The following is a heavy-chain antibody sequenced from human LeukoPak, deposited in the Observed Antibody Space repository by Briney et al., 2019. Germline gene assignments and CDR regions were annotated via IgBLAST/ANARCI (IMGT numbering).Heavy chain of an antibody. V-gene: IGHV4-61*01. D-gene: IGHD2-15*01. CDR1: GGSISSGSYY. CDR3: AINSGGSVDY. J-gene: IGHJ4*02. CDR2: IYYSGST. Sequence: PSQTLSLTCTVSGGSISSGSYYWSWIRQPPGKGLEWIGYIYYSGSTNYNPSLKSRVIISIDTSKNQFSLKLRSVTAADTAVYYCAINSGGSVDYWGQGILVTVSA.